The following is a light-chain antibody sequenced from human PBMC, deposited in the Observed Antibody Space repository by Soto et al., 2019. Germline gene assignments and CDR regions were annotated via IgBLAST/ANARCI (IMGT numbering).Light chain of an antibody. CDR1: SSDVGGYNY. CDR3: FSYASCSTWV. Sequence: SALTQPASVSGSPGQSITISCTGTSSDVGGYNYVSWYQQHPGKAPKLMIYEVSNRPSGVSNRFSGSKSGNTASLTISGLQAEDEADYYCFSYASCSTWVFGGGTQLTVL. CDR2: EVS. J-gene: IGLJ3*02. V-gene: IGLV2-14*01.